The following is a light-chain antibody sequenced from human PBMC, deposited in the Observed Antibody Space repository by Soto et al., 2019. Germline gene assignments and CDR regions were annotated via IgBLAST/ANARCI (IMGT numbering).Light chain of an antibody. Sequence: EIVLTQSPATLSLSPGERATLSCRASQSVSSYLAWYQQKPGQAPRLLIYDASNRATGIPARFSGSGSGTDFTLTISSLEPEDFAVYYCQQYGSSLGVTFGGGTKVDI. J-gene: IGKJ4*01. CDR1: QSVSSY. CDR2: DAS. V-gene: IGKV3-11*01. CDR3: QQYGSSLGVT.